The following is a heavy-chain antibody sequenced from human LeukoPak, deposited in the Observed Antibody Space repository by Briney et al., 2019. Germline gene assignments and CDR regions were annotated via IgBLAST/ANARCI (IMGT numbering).Heavy chain of an antibody. J-gene: IGHJ2*01. CDR1: GGSISSYY. CDR3: ARRIVVVTAIPYWCFDL. Sequence: SETLSLTCTVSGGSISSYYWGWIRQPPGKGLEWIGSIYYSGSTYYNPSLKSRVTISVDTSKNQFSLKLSSVTAADTAVYYCARRIVVVTAIPYWCFDLWGRGTLVTVSS. CDR2: IYYSGST. D-gene: IGHD2-21*02. V-gene: IGHV4-39*01.